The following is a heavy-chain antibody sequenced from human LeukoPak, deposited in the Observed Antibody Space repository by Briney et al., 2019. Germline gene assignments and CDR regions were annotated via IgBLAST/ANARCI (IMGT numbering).Heavy chain of an antibody. V-gene: IGHV3-23*01. J-gene: IGHJ4*02. CDR2: ISASDGST. CDR1: GFTFSSQA. Sequence: GGSLRLSCAASGFTFSSQAMSWVRQAPGEGLEWVSSISASDGSTNYADSVKGRFTISRDNSKNTLYLQMNSLRAEDTAVYYCARDFLAYCGGDCYSCYWGQGTLVTVSS. D-gene: IGHD2-21*02. CDR3: ARDFLAYCGGDCYSCY.